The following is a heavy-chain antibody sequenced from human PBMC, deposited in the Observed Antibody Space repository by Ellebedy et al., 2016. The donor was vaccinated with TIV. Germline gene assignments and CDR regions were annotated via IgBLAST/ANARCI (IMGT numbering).Heavy chain of an antibody. J-gene: IGHJ3*02. CDR2: IWYDGSNK. CDR3: TRDWNARAFDI. CDR1: GFTFSSYG. D-gene: IGHD1-1*01. V-gene: IGHV3-33*01. Sequence: GESLKISCAASGFTFSSYGMDWVRQAPGKGLEWVAAIWYDGSNKDYADSVKGRFTISRDNSKNTLYLQMNSLRVEDTAVYYCTRDWNARAFDIWGQGTMVTVSS.